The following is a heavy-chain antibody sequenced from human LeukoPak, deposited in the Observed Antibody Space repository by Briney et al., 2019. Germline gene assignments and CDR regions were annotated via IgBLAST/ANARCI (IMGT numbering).Heavy chain of an antibody. D-gene: IGHD3-9*01. CDR1: GFTVSSNY. J-gene: IGHJ4*02. CDR3: ARARSGAYNPDQ. CDR2: IYSGGST. V-gene: IGHV3-66*01. Sequence: GGSLRLSCGASGFTVSSNYMSWVRQAPGKGLEWVSVIYSGGSTYYADSVKGRFTISRDNAENTLHLQMNNLRVEDTAVYYCARARSGAYNPDQWGQGTLVTVST.